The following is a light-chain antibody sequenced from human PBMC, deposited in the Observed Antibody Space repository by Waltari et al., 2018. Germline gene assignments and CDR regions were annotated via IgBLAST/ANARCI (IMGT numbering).Light chain of an antibody. CDR1: NIGTKS. Sequence: SYELTQPLSVSVALGQTARITCEGNNIGTKSVHWYQQKPGQAPVLVIYKDANRPSGIPERFSGSNSWNTATLAISRAQVGDEADYYCQVWDSRSLYVFGTGTKVTVL. V-gene: IGLV3-9*01. CDR2: KDA. CDR3: QVWDSRSLYV. J-gene: IGLJ1*01.